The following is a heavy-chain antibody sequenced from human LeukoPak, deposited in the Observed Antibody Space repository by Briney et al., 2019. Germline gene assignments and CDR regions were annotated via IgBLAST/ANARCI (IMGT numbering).Heavy chain of an antibody. Sequence: GGSLRLSCEGPGFPFGTYWMAWVRQAPGKGLEWVASIKHDGREEHYVDSIKGRFTISRDNGKSSVYLQMNNLRVEDTAMYYCSREFHPWGQGTLVIVSS. CDR1: GFPFGTYW. CDR3: SREFHP. CDR2: IKHDGREE. V-gene: IGHV3-7*01. J-gene: IGHJ5*02.